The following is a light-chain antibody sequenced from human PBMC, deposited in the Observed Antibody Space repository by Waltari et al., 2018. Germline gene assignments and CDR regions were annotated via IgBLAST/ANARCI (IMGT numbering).Light chain of an antibody. V-gene: IGLV2-14*03. CDR2: DVF. Sequence: SALTQPASVSGSPGQSITISCTGTSIDVGGYDYVSWYQHHPGKVPKLMIYDVFKRPAAVFHRFYGPKSGNTASLTITGLQAEDEADYYCSSYTSSSTWVFGGGNKLTVL. CDR1: SIDVGGYDY. J-gene: IGLJ3*02. CDR3: SSYTSSSTWV.